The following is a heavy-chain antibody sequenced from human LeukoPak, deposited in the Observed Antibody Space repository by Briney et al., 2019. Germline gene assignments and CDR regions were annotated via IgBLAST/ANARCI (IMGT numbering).Heavy chain of an antibody. D-gene: IGHD2-2*01. CDR1: VYTFTDYD. CDR3: ARVTSGMRYNWFDP. CDR2: IHPRSGYS. V-gene: IGHV1-8*01. J-gene: IGHJ5*02. Sequence: ASVKVSCKTSVYTFTDYDVNWVRQAPGQGLEWMGYIHPRSGYSESAQRLQGRLSMTRDVSTDTAYMELSTLTSDDTAVYYCARVTSGMRYNWFDPWGQGTLIIVSS.